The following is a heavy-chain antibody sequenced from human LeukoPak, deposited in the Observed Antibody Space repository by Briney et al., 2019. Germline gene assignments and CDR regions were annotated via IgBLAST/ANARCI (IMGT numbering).Heavy chain of an antibody. Sequence: SQTLSLTCAISGDSVSSDSSAWNWFRQSPSRGLEWLGRTYYRSRWYYDYAVSVKSRITINPDTSKNQFSLQLNSVTPEDTGVYYCARGGHFEYWGQGTLATVSS. CDR2: TYYRSRWYY. CDR3: ARGGHFEY. V-gene: IGHV6-1*01. CDR1: GDSVSSDSSA. D-gene: IGHD6-25*01. J-gene: IGHJ4*02.